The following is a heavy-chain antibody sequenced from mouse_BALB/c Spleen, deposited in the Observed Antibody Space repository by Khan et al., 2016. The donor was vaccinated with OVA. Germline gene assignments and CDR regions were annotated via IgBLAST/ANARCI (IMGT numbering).Heavy chain of an antibody. CDR1: GYTFTSYT. Sequence: QVQLKQSGAELVRPGASVKLSCKASGYTFTSYTMHWLKQRPGQGLEWIGYITPRTGYTKYNQKFKAKATLTADKSSSTAYMQLSSLTSEDSAVYYCARTHGRWGQGTTLTVSS. CDR2: ITPRTGYT. J-gene: IGHJ2*01. V-gene: IGHV1-4*01. D-gene: IGHD4-1*01. CDR3: ARTHGR.